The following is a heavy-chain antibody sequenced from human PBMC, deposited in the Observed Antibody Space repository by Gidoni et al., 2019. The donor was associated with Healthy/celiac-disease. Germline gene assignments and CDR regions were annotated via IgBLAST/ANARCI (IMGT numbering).Heavy chain of an antibody. CDR3: ARLNILHYFDY. J-gene: IGHJ4*02. V-gene: IGHV5-51*01. CDR1: GYSSTSYW. Sequence: EVHLVQSGAEVKKPGESLKISCKGSGYSSTSYWFGWVRQMPGKGLEWMGSISRGDADTRYSPSCQGQVTISADKSISTAYLQWSSLKASDTAMYYCARLNILHYFDYWGQGTLVTVSS. CDR2: ISRGDADT.